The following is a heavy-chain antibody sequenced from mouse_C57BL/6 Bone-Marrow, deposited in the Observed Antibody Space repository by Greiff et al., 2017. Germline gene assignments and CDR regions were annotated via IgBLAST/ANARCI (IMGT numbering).Heavy chain of an antibody. CDR1: GYTFTSYW. D-gene: IGHD2-3*01. CDR2: IHPNSGST. V-gene: IGHV1-64*01. CDR3: ARKGGVTLFDY. J-gene: IGHJ2*01. Sequence: VQLQQPGAELVKPGASVKLSCKASGYTFTSYWMHWVKQRPGQGLEWIGMIHPNSGSTNYNEKFKSKATLTVDKSSSTAYMQLSSLTSEDSAVYYCARKGGVTLFDYWGQGTTLTVSS.